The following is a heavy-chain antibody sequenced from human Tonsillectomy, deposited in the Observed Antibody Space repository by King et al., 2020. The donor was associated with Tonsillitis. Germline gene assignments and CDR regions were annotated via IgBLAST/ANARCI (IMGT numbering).Heavy chain of an antibody. CDR2: IYPGDSDT. D-gene: IGHD3-22*01. V-gene: IGHV5-51*01. Sequence: VQLVESGAEVKKPGESLKISCKGSGYSFTSYWIGWVRQMPGKGLEWMGIIYPGDSDTRYSPSFQGQVTIPADKSSSTAYLQWSSLKASDTAMYYCARLKTYDSSGYLADYWGQGTLVTVSS. CDR1: GYSFTSYW. CDR3: ARLKTYDSSGYLADY. J-gene: IGHJ4*02.